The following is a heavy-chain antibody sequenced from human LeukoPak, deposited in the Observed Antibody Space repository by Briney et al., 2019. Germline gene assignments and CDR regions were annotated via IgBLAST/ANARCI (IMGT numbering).Heavy chain of an antibody. D-gene: IGHD4-17*01. CDR2: IYSDGRT. CDR3: ARAPYGDYVGVYFDY. J-gene: IGHJ4*02. V-gene: IGHV4-4*08. CDR1: GGSINDFY. Sequence: SETLSLTCSVSGGSINDFYWTWVRQPPGKGLEWIGHIYSDGRTEYSPSLKSRLSLSVDTSKNQISLKLSSVTAADTAVYYCARAPYGDYVGVYFDYWGQGTLVTVSS.